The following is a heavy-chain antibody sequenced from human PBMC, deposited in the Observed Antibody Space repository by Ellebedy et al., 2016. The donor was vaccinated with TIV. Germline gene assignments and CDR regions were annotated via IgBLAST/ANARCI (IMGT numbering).Heavy chain of an antibody. CDR3: ARSASGYYASLDY. D-gene: IGHD3-22*01. J-gene: IGHJ4*02. V-gene: IGHV1-2*02. Sequence: AASVKVSCKTSGYSFTGYYIHWVRQAPGQGPEWMGLIHPNTGDAIYAQKFQGRVTMTRDTSISTAYMEVSSLRSDDTALYYCARSASGYYASLDYWGQGTLVTVSS. CDR2: IHPNTGDA. CDR1: GYSFTGYY.